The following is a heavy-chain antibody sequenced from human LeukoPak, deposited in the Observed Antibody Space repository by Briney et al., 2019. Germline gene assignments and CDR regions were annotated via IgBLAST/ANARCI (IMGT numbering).Heavy chain of an antibody. J-gene: IGHJ4*02. D-gene: IGHD1-26*01. CDR1: GFTFSSFG. CDR2: ICGSGERI. V-gene: IGHV3-23*01. CDR3: AKDTFRRPYSGSQSH. Sequence: PSESLRLSCAASGFTFSSFGMNWVRQAPGKGLDWISPICGSGERIYYAAPVKRRFTISRDNSKNILFLQMNSLGAEETAKYYCAKDTFRRPYSGSQSHWGQGTLVTVSS.